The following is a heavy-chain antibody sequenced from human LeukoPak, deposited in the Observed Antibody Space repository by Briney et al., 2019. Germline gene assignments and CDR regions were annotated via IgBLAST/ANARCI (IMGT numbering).Heavy chain of an antibody. CDR1: GNTFTGYY. V-gene: IGHV1-2*06. J-gene: IGHJ4*02. Sequence: ASVKVSCKAPGNTFTGYYMHWVRQAPGQGLEWMGRINAKSGGTQYPHHFQGRVTMTRDTSVSTAYMELNSLTSDDTALYYCAREKIVLSGTNLYYFDYWGQGTLVTVSS. CDR2: INAKSGGT. CDR3: AREKIVLSGTNLYYFDY. D-gene: IGHD2/OR15-2a*01.